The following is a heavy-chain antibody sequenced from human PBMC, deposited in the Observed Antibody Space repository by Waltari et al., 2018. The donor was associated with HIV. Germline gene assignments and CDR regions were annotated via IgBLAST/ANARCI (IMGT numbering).Heavy chain of an antibody. Sequence: QVQLVESGGGLVKPGGSLTLSCAASGFTFSDYYMGWIRQAPGKGRGWLAYIGNGGTTIYYADSVKGRFTISRDNAKNSLYLQMDSLRVEDTAVYYCTRETLGRGYENDYWGQGTLVTVSS. CDR3: TRETLGRGYENDY. D-gene: IGHD5-12*01. CDR2: IGNGGTTI. CDR1: GFTFSDYY. V-gene: IGHV3-11*01. J-gene: IGHJ4*02.